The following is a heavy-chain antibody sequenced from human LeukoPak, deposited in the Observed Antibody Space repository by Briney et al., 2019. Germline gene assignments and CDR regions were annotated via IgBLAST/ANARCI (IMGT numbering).Heavy chain of an antibody. CDR1: GFTFSSYE. D-gene: IGHD6-19*01. Sequence: GGSLRLSCAASGFTFSSYEMNWVCQAPGKGLEWVSYISSSGSTIYYADSVKGRFTISRDNAKNSLYLQMNSLRAEDTAVYYCARSIAVAGSPSDYWGQGTLVTVSS. CDR3: ARSIAVAGSPSDY. CDR2: ISSSGSTI. J-gene: IGHJ4*02. V-gene: IGHV3-48*03.